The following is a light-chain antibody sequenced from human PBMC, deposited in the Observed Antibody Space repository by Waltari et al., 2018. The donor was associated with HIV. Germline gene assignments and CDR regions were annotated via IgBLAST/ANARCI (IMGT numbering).Light chain of an antibody. CDR3: AAWDDRLNNSVVSGGSVI. Sequence: QSVLTQPPSASGTPGQRVTISCSGSSSNIGSNYVYWYQQLPGTAPKLLLYMKSRRPSAVPDLFSCPKSGTSASLAISGLQSYDEADYYCAAWDDRLNNSVVSGGSVIFGGGTQLTVL. V-gene: IGLV1-47*01. CDR2: MKS. J-gene: IGLJ2*01. CDR1: SSNIGSNY.